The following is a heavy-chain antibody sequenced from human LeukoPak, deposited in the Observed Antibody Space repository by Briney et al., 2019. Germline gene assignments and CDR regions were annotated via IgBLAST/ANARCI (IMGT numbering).Heavy chain of an antibody. V-gene: IGHV4-59*08. CDR2: IYYSGST. CDR1: GGSLNSYY. Sequence: SETLSLTCTVSGGSLNSYYWGWLRQPPGKGLEWIGYIYYSGSTNFNPSLKSRVTISLDTSKNQFSLKVSSVTAADAAVYYCARHVTPRDWFDPWGQGTLVTVSS. J-gene: IGHJ5*02. D-gene: IGHD3-10*01. CDR3: ARHVTPRDWFDP.